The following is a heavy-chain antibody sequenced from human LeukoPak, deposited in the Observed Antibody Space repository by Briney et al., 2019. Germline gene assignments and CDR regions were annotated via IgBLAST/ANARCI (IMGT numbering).Heavy chain of an antibody. Sequence: GGSLRLSCAASGFTFSSYWMSWVRQAPGKGLEWVANIKQDGSEKYYVDSVKGRFTISRDNAKNSLYLQMNSLRAEDTAVYYCARDRTIQQWLGRIFDYWGQGTLVTVSS. CDR2: IKQDGSEK. J-gene: IGHJ4*02. CDR3: ARDRTIQQWLGRIFDY. V-gene: IGHV3-7*01. CDR1: GFTFSSYW. D-gene: IGHD6-19*01.